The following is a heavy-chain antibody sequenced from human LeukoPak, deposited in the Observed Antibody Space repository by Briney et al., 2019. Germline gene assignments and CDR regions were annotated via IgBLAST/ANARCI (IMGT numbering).Heavy chain of an antibody. Sequence: GSVKVSCKASGYTFTSYAMNWVRQAPGQGLERMGWINTNTGSPTYAQAFTGRFVFSLDTSVSTAYLQISSLKAEDTAVYYCACYDCGDYWGQGTLVTVSS. V-gene: IGHV7-4-1*02. J-gene: IGHJ4*02. CDR3: ACYDCGDY. D-gene: IGHD2-2*01. CDR2: INTNTGSP. CDR1: GYTFTSYA.